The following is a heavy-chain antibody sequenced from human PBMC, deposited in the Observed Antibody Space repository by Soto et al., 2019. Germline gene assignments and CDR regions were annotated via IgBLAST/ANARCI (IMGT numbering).Heavy chain of an antibody. Sequence: GASVKVSCKASGYTFTSYAMHWVRQAPGQRLEWMGWINAGNGNTKYSQKFQGRVTITRDTSASTAYMELSSLRSEDTAVYYCARARIHCSSTSCYTNRYNWFDPWGQGTLVTVSS. CDR1: GYTFTSYA. CDR2: INAGNGNT. V-gene: IGHV1-3*01. D-gene: IGHD2-2*02. CDR3: ARARIHCSSTSCYTNRYNWFDP. J-gene: IGHJ5*02.